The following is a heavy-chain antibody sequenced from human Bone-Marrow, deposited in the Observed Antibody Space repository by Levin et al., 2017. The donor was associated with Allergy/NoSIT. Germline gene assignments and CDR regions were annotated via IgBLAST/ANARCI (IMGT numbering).Heavy chain of an antibody. D-gene: IGHD4-17*01. Sequence: SQTLSLTCTVSGGSIGYYYWSWIRQSPGKGLEWIGNIYNSGSTNYNPSLKSRVTISVDPSKNQVSLKLYSVTAADTAVYYCARRGHDFGDVVFDYWGQGTLVTVSS. CDR1: GGSIGYYY. CDR2: IYNSGST. CDR3: ARRGHDFGDVVFDY. J-gene: IGHJ4*02. V-gene: IGHV4-59*08.